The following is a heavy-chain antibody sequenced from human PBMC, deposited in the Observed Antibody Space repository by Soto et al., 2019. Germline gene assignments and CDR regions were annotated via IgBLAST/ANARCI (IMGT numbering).Heavy chain of an antibody. D-gene: IGHD6-19*01. CDR3: ARGLGGIAVAGTGSWFDP. Sequence: SETLSLTXTVSGGSISSYYWNWIRQPPGKGLEWIGYIYYSGSTNYNPSLKSRVTISVDTSKNQFSLKLSSVTAADRAVYYCARGLGGIAVAGTGSWFDPWGQGTLVTVSS. J-gene: IGHJ5*02. CDR1: GGSISSYY. CDR2: IYYSGST. V-gene: IGHV4-59*01.